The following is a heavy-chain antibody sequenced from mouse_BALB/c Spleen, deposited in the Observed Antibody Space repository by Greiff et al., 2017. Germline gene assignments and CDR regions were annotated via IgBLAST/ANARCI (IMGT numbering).Heavy chain of an antibody. CDR2: ISYSGST. CDR3: AMRYDEAWFAY. J-gene: IGHJ3*01. Sequence: EVKLVESGPGLVKPSQSLSLTCTVTGYSITSDYAWNWIRQFPGNKLEWMGYISYSGSTSYNPSLKSRISITRDTSKNQFFLQLNSVTTEDTATYYCAMRYDEAWFAYWGQGTLVTVSA. D-gene: IGHD2-14*01. V-gene: IGHV3-2*02. CDR1: GYSITSDYA.